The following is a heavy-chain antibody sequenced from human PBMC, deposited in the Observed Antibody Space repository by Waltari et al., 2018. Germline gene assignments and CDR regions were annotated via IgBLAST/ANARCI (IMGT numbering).Heavy chain of an antibody. J-gene: IGHJ6*02. CDR2: ISSSSSYI. D-gene: IGHD6-19*01. Sequence: EVQLVESGGGLVKPGGSLRLSCAASGFTFRSYSMNWVRQAPGKGLEWVSAISSSSSYIYYADSVKGRFTISRDNAKNSLYLQMNSLRAEDTAVFYCAVYSSGRYGMDVWGQGTTVTVSS. CDR1: GFTFRSYS. V-gene: IGHV3-21*01. CDR3: AVYSSGRYGMDV.